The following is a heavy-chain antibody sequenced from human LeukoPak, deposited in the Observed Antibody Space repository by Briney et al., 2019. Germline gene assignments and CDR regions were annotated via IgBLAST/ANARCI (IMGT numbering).Heavy chain of an antibody. J-gene: IGHJ4*02. Sequence: GGSLRLSCAASGFTFSRYSMNWVRQAPGRGLEWVSSISTSGIHIYYVDSVKGRFTISRDNAKNSLYLQMNSLRAEDTAVYYCASAVRSFDWLPNTFFDSWGQGTLVTVSS. V-gene: IGHV3-21*01. CDR2: ISTSGIHI. CDR3: ASAVRSFDWLPNTFFDS. CDR1: GFTFSRYS. D-gene: IGHD3-9*01.